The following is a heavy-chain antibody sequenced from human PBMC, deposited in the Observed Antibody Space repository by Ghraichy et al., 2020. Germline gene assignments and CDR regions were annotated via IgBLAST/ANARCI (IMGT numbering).Heavy chain of an antibody. D-gene: IGHD5-12*01. CDR3: ARHYYSGYDLLGYSSGWYYFDY. Sequence: SETLSLTCTVSGGSISSSSYYWGWIRQPPGKGLEWIGSIYYSGSTYYNPSLKSRVTISVDTSKNQFSLKLSSVTAADTAVYYCARHYYSGYDLLGYSSGWYYFDYWGQGTLVTVSS. CDR2: IYYSGST. V-gene: IGHV4-39*01. J-gene: IGHJ4*02. CDR1: GGSISSSSYY.